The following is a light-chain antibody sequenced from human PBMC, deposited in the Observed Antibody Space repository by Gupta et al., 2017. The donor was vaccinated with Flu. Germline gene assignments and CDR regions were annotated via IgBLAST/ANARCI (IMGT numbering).Light chain of an antibody. J-gene: IGKJ2*01. V-gene: IGKV3-15*01. CDR2: GAS. Sequence: GERATLSCRASQSVGSSLAWDQQRPGQVPRLLIYGASTRATGIPARISGSGSGTEFTLTISSLQSEDFAVYSCQQYDDWPYTFGQGTKLEIK. CDR3: QQYDDWPYT. CDR1: QSVGSS.